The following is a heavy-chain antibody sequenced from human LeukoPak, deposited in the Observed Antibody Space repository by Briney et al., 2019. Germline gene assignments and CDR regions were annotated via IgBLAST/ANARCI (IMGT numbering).Heavy chain of an antibody. CDR3: ARVDSSSWYFTN. V-gene: IGHV3-11*06. Sequence: GGSLRLSCAASGFTFSDYYMSWIRQAPGKGLEWVSSISSSSSYIYYADSVKGRFTISRDNAKNSLYLQMNSLRAEDTAVYYCARVDSSSWYFTNWGQGTLVTVSS. CDR2: ISSSSSYI. D-gene: IGHD6-13*01. CDR1: GFTFSDYY. J-gene: IGHJ4*02.